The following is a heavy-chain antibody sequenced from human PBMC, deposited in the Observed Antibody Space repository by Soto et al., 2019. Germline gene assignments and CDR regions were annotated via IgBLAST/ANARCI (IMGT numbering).Heavy chain of an antibody. Sequence: ASVKVSCKASGYTFPSYGITWVRQAPGQGLEWMGWISAYKTNIKYAQKFQGRVTLTTDTSTTTAYMELRSLRSDDTAIYYCARDLDGSGAYYTDFWGQGTLVTVSS. CDR3: ARDLDGSGAYYTDF. J-gene: IGHJ4*02. CDR2: ISAYKTNI. CDR1: GYTFPSYG. V-gene: IGHV1-18*01. D-gene: IGHD3-10*01.